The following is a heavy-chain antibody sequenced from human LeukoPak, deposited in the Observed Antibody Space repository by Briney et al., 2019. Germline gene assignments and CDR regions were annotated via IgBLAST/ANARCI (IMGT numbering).Heavy chain of an antibody. V-gene: IGHV1-18*01. CDR1: GYTFTSYG. J-gene: IGHJ6*02. CDR3: ARDYGIAVAGFFSVGGFRMDV. Sequence: ASVKVSCKASGYTFTSYGISWVRQAPGQGLEWMGWISAYNGNTNYAQKLQGRVTMTTDTSTGTAYMELRSLRSDDTAVYYCARDYGIAVAGFFSVGGFRMDVWGQGTTVTVSS. D-gene: IGHD6-19*01. CDR2: ISAYNGNT.